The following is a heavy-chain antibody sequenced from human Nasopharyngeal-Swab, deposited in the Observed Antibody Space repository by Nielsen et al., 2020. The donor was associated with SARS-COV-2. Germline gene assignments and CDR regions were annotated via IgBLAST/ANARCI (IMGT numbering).Heavy chain of an antibody. D-gene: IGHD2-2*01. CDR3: ARDLDVVVPAAIAY. V-gene: IGHV3-7*03. CDR1: GFTFSSYW. CDR2: IKQDGSEK. Sequence: LSLTCAASGFTFSSYWMSWVRQAPGKGLEWVANIKQDGSEKYYVDSVKGRFTISRDNAKNSLYLQMNSLRAEDTAVYYCARDLDVVVPAAIAYWGQGTLVTVSS. J-gene: IGHJ4*02.